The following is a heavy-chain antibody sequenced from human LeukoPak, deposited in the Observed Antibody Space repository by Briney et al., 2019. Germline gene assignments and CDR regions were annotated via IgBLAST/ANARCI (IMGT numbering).Heavy chain of an antibody. Sequence: PGGSLRLSCGASGFTFSSYAMSWVRQAPGKGLEWVSGISGSDGYTYYADSVKGRFTISRDNSKNTLYLQMNSLRAEDTAVYYCARDLGVGFDYWGQGTLVTVSS. CDR3: ARDLGVGFDY. D-gene: IGHD2-8*01. V-gene: IGHV3-23*01. CDR2: ISGSDGYT. CDR1: GFTFSSYA. J-gene: IGHJ4*02.